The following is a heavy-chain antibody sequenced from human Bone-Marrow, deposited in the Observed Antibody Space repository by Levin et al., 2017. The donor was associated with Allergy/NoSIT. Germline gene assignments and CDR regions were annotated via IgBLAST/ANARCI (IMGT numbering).Heavy chain of an antibody. V-gene: IGHV3-30*18. CDR1: GLTFRNYG. Sequence: GGSLRLSCVVSGLTFRNYGMHWVRLAPGKGLEWVAVISNDGRSKVHADSVKGRFTISRDNSKNTLSLQMNSLRAEDTAVYYCAKLAAEIGVAGTGDLDFWGQGTLVTVSS. CDR3: AKLAAEIGVAGTGDLDF. J-gene: IGHJ4*01. D-gene: IGHD6-19*01. CDR2: ISNDGRSK.